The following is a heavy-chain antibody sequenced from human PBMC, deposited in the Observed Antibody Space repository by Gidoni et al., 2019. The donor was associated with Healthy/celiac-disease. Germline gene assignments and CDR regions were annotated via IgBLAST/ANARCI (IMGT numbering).Heavy chain of an antibody. CDR3: AREGSSGSYADY. CDR2: IWYDGSNK. V-gene: IGHV3-33*01. J-gene: IGHJ4*02. Sequence: QVQLVESGRGVVQPGRSLRLSCAADVFTFSSYGMQWVRQGPGKGVEWVAVIWYDGSNKYYADSVKGRFTISRDNSKNTLYLQMNSLRAEDTAVYYCAREGSSGSYADYWGQGTLVTVSS. CDR1: VFTFSSYG. D-gene: IGHD1-26*01.